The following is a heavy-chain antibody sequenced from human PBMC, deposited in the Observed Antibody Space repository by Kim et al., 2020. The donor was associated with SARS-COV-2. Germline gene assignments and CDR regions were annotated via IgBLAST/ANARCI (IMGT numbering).Heavy chain of an antibody. CDR1: GGSISSSSYY. D-gene: IGHD3-16*02. V-gene: IGHV4-39*01. CDR2: IYYSGST. CDR3: ARLGAGGAFGGVIVMPGVLNV. Sequence: SETLSLTCTVSGGSISSSSYYWGWIRQPPGKGLEWIGSIYYSGSTYYNPSLKSRVTISVDTSKNQFSLKLSSVTAADTAVYYCARLGAGGAFGGVIVMPGVLNVWGQGTTVTVSS. J-gene: IGHJ6*02.